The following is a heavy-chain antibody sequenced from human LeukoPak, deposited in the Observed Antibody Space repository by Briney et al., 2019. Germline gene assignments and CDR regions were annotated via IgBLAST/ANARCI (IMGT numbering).Heavy chain of an antibody. CDR1: GYTLTELS. Sequence: ASVKVSCKVSGYTLTELSMHWVRQAPGKGLEWMGGFDPEDGETIYAQKFQGRVTMTEDTSTDTAYMELSSLRSEDTAVYYCATDLGYCSGGSCDKDYWGQGTLVTVSS. V-gene: IGHV1-24*01. D-gene: IGHD2-15*01. CDR2: FDPEDGET. CDR3: ATDLGYCSGGSCDKDY. J-gene: IGHJ4*02.